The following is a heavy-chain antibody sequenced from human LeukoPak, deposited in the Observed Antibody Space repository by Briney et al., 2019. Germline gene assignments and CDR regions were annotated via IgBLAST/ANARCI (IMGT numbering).Heavy chain of an antibody. CDR2: TYYRSTWYN. V-gene: IGHV6-1*01. Sequence: SQTLSLTCAISGDSISSNSAAWNWIRQSPSRGLEWLGRTYYRSTWYNDYAVSVRGRITVNPDTSKNQFSLHLNSVTPEDTAVYYCARRLTQYDCFDPWGQGILVTVSS. J-gene: IGHJ5*02. CDR1: GDSISSNSAA. D-gene: IGHD2-2*01. CDR3: ARRLTQYDCFDP.